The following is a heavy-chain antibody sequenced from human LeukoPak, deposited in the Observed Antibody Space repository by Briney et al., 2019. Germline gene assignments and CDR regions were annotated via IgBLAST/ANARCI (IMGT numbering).Heavy chain of an antibody. J-gene: IGHJ4*02. Sequence: PGGSLRLSCAASGFTVSSNYMSWVRQAPGKGLEWVSVIYSGGSTYYADSVKGRFTISRDNSKNTLYLQMNSLRAEDTAVYYCVRDSPSRGWPLDYWGQGTLVTVSS. D-gene: IGHD6-19*01. CDR3: VRDSPSRGWPLDY. V-gene: IGHV3-66*02. CDR1: GFTVSSNY. CDR2: IYSGGST.